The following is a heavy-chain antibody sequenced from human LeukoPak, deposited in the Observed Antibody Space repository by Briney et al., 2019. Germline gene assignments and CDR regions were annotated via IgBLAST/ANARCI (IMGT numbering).Heavy chain of an antibody. V-gene: IGHV3-48*03. CDR2: ISNRDNTI. CDR1: GFSFSSYE. D-gene: IGHD3-10*01. J-gene: IGHJ4*02. Sequence: PGGSLRLSCAASGFSFSSYEMAWVRQAPGKGLEWLSFISNRDNTIYTADSVKGRFTISRDNAKNSLYLQMNSLRADDTAIYYCARVRGEAPFDYWGQGTLVTVSS. CDR3: ARVRGEAPFDY.